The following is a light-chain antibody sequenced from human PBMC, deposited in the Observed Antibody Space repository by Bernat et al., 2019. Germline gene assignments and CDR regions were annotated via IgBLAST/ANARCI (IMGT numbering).Light chain of an antibody. CDR3: QQYNSYPLT. J-gene: IGKJ4*01. CDR1: ASITMW. V-gene: IGKV1-5*03. Sequence: DIQMTQSPSTLSASVGDRVTITCRASASITMWLAWYQQKPGKPPKLLIYKASYLETGVPSRFSGSGSGTEFTLTIGRLQPDDFATYYCQQYNSYPLTFGGGTKLEI. CDR2: KAS.